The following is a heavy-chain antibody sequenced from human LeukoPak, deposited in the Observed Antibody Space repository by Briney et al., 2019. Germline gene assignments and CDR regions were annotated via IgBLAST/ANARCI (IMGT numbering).Heavy chain of an antibody. V-gene: IGHV3-30*18. CDR2: ISYDGSNK. Sequence: PGGSLRLSCAASGFTFSSYGMHWVRQAPGKGLEWVAVISYDGSNKYYADSVKGRFTISRDNSKNTLYLQMDSLRAEDTAVYYCAKDLAGITMVRGVTHYYYYGMDVWGQGTTVTVSS. CDR1: GFTFSSYG. D-gene: IGHD3-10*01. CDR3: AKDLAGITMVRGVTHYYYYGMDV. J-gene: IGHJ6*02.